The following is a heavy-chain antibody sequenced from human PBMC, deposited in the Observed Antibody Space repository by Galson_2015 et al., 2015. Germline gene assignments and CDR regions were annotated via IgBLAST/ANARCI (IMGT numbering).Heavy chain of an antibody. D-gene: IGHD1-26*01. V-gene: IGHV3-30*18. Sequence: SLRLSCAASGFTFSSCGMHWVRQAPGKGLEWVAVKSYDGSNKYYADSVKGRFAISRDNSKNTLYLQMNSLRAEDTAVYYCAKWAHSDYYYGMDVWGQGTTVTVSS. CDR3: AKWAHSDYYYGMDV. CDR2: KSYDGSNK. CDR1: GFTFSSCG. J-gene: IGHJ6*02.